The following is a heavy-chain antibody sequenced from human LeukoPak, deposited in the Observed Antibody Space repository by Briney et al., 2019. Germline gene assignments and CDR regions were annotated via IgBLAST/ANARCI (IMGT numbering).Heavy chain of an antibody. J-gene: IGHJ4*02. V-gene: IGHV3-74*01. CDR2: INSDGSST. Sequence: GGSLRLSCAASGFTFSSYWMHWVRQAPGKGLVWVSRINSDGSSTSYADSVKGRFTIPRDNAKNTLYLQMNSLRAEDTAVYYCATSRRLNYFDYWGQGTLVTVSS. CDR3: ATSRRLNYFDY. D-gene: IGHD6-25*01. CDR1: GFTFSSYW.